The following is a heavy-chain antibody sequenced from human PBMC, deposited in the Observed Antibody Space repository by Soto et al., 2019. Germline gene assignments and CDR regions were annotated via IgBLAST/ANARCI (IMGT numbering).Heavy chain of an antibody. CDR2: IYYSGST. V-gene: IGHV4-30-4*01. J-gene: IGHJ3*02. D-gene: IGHD3-22*01. CDR3: ARLTVEGYAFDI. CDR1: GGSTSSGDHY. Sequence: PSETLSLICTVSGGSTSSGDHYWSWIRQPPGEGLEWIGYIYYSGSTYYNSSLRSRVSISVDTSKNQFSLKLTSVTAADTAIYYCARLTVEGYAFDIWGQGTMVTVSS.